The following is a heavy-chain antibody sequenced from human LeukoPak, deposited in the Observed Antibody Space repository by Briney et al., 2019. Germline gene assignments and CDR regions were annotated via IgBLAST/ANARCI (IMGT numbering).Heavy chain of an antibody. V-gene: IGHV4-34*01. CDR3: ARRSFYCSGGSCWFDP. Sequence: PSETLSLTCTVSGGSISSYYWSWIRQPPGKGLEWIGEINHSGSTNYNPSLKSRVTISVDTSKSQFSLKLSSVTAADTAVYYCARRSFYCSGGSCWFDPWGQGTLVTVSS. J-gene: IGHJ5*02. D-gene: IGHD2-15*01. CDR1: GGSISSYY. CDR2: INHSGST.